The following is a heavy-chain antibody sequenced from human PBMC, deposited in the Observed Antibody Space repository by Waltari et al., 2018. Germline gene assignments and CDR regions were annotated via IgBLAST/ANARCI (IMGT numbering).Heavy chain of an antibody. CDR2: IKQDGSEK. D-gene: IGHD6-13*01. Sequence: EVQLVESGGGLVQPGGSLRLSCAASGFTFSSYWMSWVRQAPGKGLEWVANIKQDGSEKYYVDSVKGRFTISRDNAKNSLYLQMNSLRAEDTAVYYCARAMESSSTSDFDYWGQGTLVTVSS. CDR1: GFTFSSYW. V-gene: IGHV3-7*01. J-gene: IGHJ4*02. CDR3: ARAMESSSTSDFDY.